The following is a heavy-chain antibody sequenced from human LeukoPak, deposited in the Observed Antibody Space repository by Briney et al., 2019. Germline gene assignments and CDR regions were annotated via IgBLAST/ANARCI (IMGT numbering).Heavy chain of an antibody. CDR3: ARRSLLRYFDWLLRPTSFDI. Sequence: SETLSLTCTVSGGSISSGNYYWSWIRQHPGKGLEWIGYIHHGGSTYYNPSLKSRVIISVDTSKNQFSLKLSSVTAADTAVYYCARRSLLRYFDWLLRPTSFDIWGQGTMVTVSS. J-gene: IGHJ3*02. D-gene: IGHD3-9*01. V-gene: IGHV4-31*03. CDR2: IHHGGST. CDR1: GGSISSGNYY.